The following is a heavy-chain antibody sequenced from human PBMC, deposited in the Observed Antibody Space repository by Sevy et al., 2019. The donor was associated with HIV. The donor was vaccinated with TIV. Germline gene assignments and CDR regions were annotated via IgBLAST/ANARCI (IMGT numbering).Heavy chain of an antibody. V-gene: IGHV1-24*01. CDR2: FDPEDGER. J-gene: IGHJ4*02. CDR3: AATKDYYDNSGSPLDY. CDR1: GYTLTKLS. D-gene: IGHD3-22*01. Sequence: ASVKVSCKVSGYTLTKLSMHWVRQAPGKRLEWMGSFDPEDGERMYSQKFQGRVTLTEDTSADTAYMELSSLRSEDTAVYYCAATKDYYDNSGSPLDYWGQGTLVTVSS.